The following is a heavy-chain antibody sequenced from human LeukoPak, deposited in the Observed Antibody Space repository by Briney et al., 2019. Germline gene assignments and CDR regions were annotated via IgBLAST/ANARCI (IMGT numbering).Heavy chain of an antibody. V-gene: IGHV4-59*01. CDR3: ARTIKSGNYYWFDP. Sequence: SETLSLTCTVSGGSISNYYWSWIREPPGEGLEWIGFISYTGSTKYNPSLKSRVSVSVYTSKYQFSLKLTSVTAADTAVYYCARTIKSGNYYWFDPWGQGTLVTVSS. D-gene: IGHD1-26*01. CDR2: ISYTGST. CDR1: GGSISNYY. J-gene: IGHJ5*02.